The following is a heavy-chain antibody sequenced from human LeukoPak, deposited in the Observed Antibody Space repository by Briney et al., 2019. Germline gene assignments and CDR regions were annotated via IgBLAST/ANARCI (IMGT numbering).Heavy chain of an antibody. Sequence: GGSLRLSCAASGFTFSSYAMSWVRQAPGKGLEWVSAISGSGGSTYYADPVKGRFTISRDNSKNTLYLQMNSLRAEDTAVYYCARPPGYYGSGSYLTGWGQGTLVTVSS. J-gene: IGHJ4*02. CDR2: ISGSGGST. CDR1: GFTFSSYA. V-gene: IGHV3-23*01. CDR3: ARPPGYYGSGSYLTG. D-gene: IGHD3-10*01.